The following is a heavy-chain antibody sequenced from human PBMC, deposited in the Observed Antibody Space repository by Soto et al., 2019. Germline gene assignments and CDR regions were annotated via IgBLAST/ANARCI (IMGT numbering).Heavy chain of an antibody. CDR1: GFTFSSYA. V-gene: IGHV3-30-3*01. CDR3: ARDGGWGIAVARFDY. J-gene: IGHJ4*02. D-gene: IGHD6-19*01. Sequence: GGSLRLSCAVSGFTFSSYAMHRVRQALGKGLERVAVISYDGSTKYYADSVKGRFTISRDNSKNTLSLQMNRLRAEDTAVYYCARDGGWGIAVARFDYWGQGTLVTVSS. CDR2: ISYDGSTK.